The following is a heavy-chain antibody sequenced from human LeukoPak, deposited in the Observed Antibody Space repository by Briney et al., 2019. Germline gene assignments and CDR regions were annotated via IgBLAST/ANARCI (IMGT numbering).Heavy chain of an antibody. D-gene: IGHD1-26*01. CDR3: ARDYSLEGDY. V-gene: IGHV3-74*01. J-gene: IGHJ4*02. CDR1: GFTFSSYW. Sequence: AGGSLRLSCAASGFTFSSYWMHWVRQAPGKWLVLVSRINSDGSSTSYADSVKGRFTISRDNAKNTLYLQMHSLRAEDTAVYYCARDYSLEGDYWGQGTLVTVFS. CDR2: INSDGSST.